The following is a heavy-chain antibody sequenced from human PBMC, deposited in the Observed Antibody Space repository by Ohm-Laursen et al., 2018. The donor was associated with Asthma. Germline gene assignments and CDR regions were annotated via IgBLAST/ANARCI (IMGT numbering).Heavy chain of an antibody. V-gene: IGHV1-69*13. J-gene: IGHJ6*02. CDR3: ARSRSSTSRNYYYYGMDV. Sequence: SVKVSCKASGGTFSSYAISWVRQAPGQGLEWMGGIIPIFGTANYAQKFQGRVTITADESTSTAYMELSSLRSEDTAVYYCARSRSSTSRNYYYYGMDVWGQGTTVTVSS. D-gene: IGHD2-2*01. CDR2: IIPIFGTA. CDR1: GGTFSSYA.